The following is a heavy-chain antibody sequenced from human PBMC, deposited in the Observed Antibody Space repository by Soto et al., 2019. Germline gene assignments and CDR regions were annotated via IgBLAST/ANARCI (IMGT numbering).Heavy chain of an antibody. CDR2: INHSGST. CDR3: ARGDIVVVPAAMDV. D-gene: IGHD2-2*01. Sequence: QVQLQQWGAGLLKPSETLSLTCAVYGGSFSGYYCSWIRQPPGKGLEWIGEINHSGSTNYNPSLKSRVTISVDTSKNQFSLKLSSVTAADTAVYYCARGDIVVVPAAMDVWGQGTTVTVSS. J-gene: IGHJ6*02. CDR1: GGSFSGYY. V-gene: IGHV4-34*01.